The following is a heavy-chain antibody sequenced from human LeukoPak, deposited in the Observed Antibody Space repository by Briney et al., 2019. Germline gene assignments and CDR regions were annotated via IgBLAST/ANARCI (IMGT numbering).Heavy chain of an antibody. CDR3: ARNPPYCTSTSCYNDD. V-gene: IGHV1-2*02. CDR1: GYTFTIYY. Sequence: ASVKVSCKASGYTFTIYYMHWVRQAPGQGLEWMGWINPNSGATSYAQRFQGRVTMTRDTSISTAYMELSGLTSDDTAVYYCARNPPYCTSTSCYNDDWGQGTLVTVSS. CDR2: INPNSGAT. D-gene: IGHD2-2*02. J-gene: IGHJ4*02.